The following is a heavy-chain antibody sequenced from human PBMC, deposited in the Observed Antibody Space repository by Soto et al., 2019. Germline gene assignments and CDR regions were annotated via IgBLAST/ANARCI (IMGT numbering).Heavy chain of an antibody. CDR1: GGSCSGWS. V-gene: IGHV4-34*01. D-gene: IGHD7-27*01. Sequence: SETLSVNCAVCGGSCSGWSWCWISKPPGKGLEWIGEINHSGSTNYNPSLKSRVTISVDTSKNQFSLKLSSVTAADTAVYYCARGGLETKPGAFDIWGQGTMVTVSS. CDR2: INHSGST. CDR3: ARGGLETKPGAFDI. J-gene: IGHJ3*02.